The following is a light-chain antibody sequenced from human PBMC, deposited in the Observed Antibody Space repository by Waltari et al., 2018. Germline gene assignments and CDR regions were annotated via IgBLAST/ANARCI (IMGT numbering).Light chain of an antibody. CDR1: QTVTTS. J-gene: IGKJ2*01. Sequence: EIVMTQSPATLSVSPGERVTLSCRASQTVTTSLAWYQQKPGQAPRLLIYGASTRAPGFPARFSGSGSGTEFTLTISSLQSEDFAVYYCQQYNDWPPYTFGQGTKLEIK. CDR2: GAS. V-gene: IGKV3-15*01. CDR3: QQYNDWPPYT.